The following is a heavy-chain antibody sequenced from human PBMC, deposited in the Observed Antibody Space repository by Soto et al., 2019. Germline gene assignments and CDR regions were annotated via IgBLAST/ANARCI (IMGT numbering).Heavy chain of an antibody. CDR2: IAHDGNT. D-gene: IGHD1-26*01. Sequence: SETLSLTCDVSGGSITTSVFWTWLRQFPGRGLEWIGEIAHDGNTNYNPSLSGRVTMSVDLSNSQFSLILASVNAADTAVYFCAGGRDYDHWGQGTLVTVSS. V-gene: IGHV4-4*02. CDR1: GGSITTSVF. J-gene: IGHJ5*02. CDR3: AGGRDYDH.